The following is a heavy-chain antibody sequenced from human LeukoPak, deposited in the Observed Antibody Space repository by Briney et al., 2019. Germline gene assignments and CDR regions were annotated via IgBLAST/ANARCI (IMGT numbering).Heavy chain of an antibody. CDR2: ISSSGSTI. CDR1: GFTFSDYY. J-gene: IGHJ4*02. CDR3: ARVYYGDYVSPLAY. V-gene: IGHV3-11*04. Sequence: GGSLRLSCAASGFTFSDYYMSWIRQAPGKGLEWISYISSSGSTIYYADSVKGRFTISRDNAKNSLYLQMNSLRAEDTAVYYCARVYYGDYVSPLAYWGQGTLVTVSS. D-gene: IGHD4-17*01.